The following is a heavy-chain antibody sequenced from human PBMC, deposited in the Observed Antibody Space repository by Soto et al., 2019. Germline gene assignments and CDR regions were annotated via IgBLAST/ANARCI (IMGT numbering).Heavy chain of an antibody. V-gene: IGHV3-23*01. CDR3: DGGCYWGDY. CDR1: GFSFSSYG. D-gene: IGHD2-21*02. J-gene: IGHJ4*02. Sequence: EVQLLESGGGLVQPGGSLRLSGAASGFSFSSYGMSWVRQAPGKGLEWVSTISDSGGSTYYADSVKGRFTISRDNSKNTLYLQMNSLGAEDTGVFYCDGGCYWGDYWCRGTLVTVSS. CDR2: ISDSGGST.